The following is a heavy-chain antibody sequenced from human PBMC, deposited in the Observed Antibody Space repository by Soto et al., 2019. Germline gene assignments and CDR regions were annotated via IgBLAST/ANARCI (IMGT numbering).Heavy chain of an antibody. CDR2: INSDGSST. J-gene: IGHJ4*02. V-gene: IGHV3-74*01. Sequence: GGSLRLSCAASGFTFSSYWMHWVRQAPGKGLVWVSRINSDGSSTSYADSVKGRFTISRDNAKNTLYLQMNSLRAEDTAVYYCARVGPSGWYGPFDYWGQGTLVTVSS. CDR3: ARVGPSGWYGPFDY. D-gene: IGHD6-19*01. CDR1: GFTFSSYW.